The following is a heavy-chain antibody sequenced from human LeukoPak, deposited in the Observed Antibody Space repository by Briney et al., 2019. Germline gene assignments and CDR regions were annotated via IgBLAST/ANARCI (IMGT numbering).Heavy chain of an antibody. CDR1: GDSIRSSSYY. CDR3: ARVSRSGSYFGAFEI. V-gene: IGHV4-39*06. Sequence: SETLSLTCTVSGDSIRSSSYYWGWTRQPPGKGLEWIGNIYYSGSTYYNAALTIRFTISVDTSKNQFALTLSSVPAADTAVYYCARVSRSGSYFGAFEIWGEGTMVPVSS. CDR2: IYYSGST. D-gene: IGHD1-26*01. J-gene: IGHJ3*02.